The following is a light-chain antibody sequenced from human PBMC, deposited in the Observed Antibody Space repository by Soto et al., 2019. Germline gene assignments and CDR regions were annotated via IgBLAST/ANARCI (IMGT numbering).Light chain of an antibody. CDR3: SSYTSSSPLYV. J-gene: IGLJ1*01. V-gene: IGLV2-14*01. CDR1: SSDVGGYNY. Sequence: QSALTQPASVSGSPVQSITISCTGTSSDVGGYNYVSWYQQHPGNAPKLMIYDVSNRPSGVSNRFSGSKSDNTASLTISGLQAEDAADYYCSSYTSSSPLYVFGTGPKVTVL. CDR2: DVS.